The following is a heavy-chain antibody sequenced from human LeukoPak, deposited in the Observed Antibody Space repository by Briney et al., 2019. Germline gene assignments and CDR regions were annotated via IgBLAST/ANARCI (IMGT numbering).Heavy chain of an antibody. Sequence: SETLSLTCTVSGGSISSGDYYWSWIRQPPGKGLEWIGYIYYSGSTYYNPSLKSRVTISVDTSKNQSSLKLSSVTAADTAVYYCAREGDDYGSGTIVGFDYWGQGTLVTVSS. V-gene: IGHV4-30-4*01. CDR1: GGSISSGDYY. J-gene: IGHJ4*02. CDR2: IYYSGST. D-gene: IGHD3-10*01. CDR3: AREGDDYGSGTIVGFDY.